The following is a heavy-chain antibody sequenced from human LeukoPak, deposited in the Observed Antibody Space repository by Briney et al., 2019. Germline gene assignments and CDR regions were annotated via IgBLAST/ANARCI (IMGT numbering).Heavy chain of an antibody. CDR1: GYTFTSHG. J-gene: IGHJ5*02. V-gene: IGHV1-2*02. D-gene: IGHD3-22*01. CDR3: ARGPPVITLNWFDP. CDR2: INPNSGGT. Sequence: ASVKVSCKASGYTFTSHGISWVRQAPGQGLEWMGWINPNSGGTNYAQKFQGRVTMTRDTSISTAYMELSRLRSDDTAVYYCARGPPVITLNWFDPWGQGTLVTVSS.